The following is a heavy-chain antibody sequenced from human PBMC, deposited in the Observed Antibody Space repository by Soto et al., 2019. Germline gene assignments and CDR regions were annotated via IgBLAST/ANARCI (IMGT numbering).Heavy chain of an antibody. Sequence: QVQLQESGPGLVKPSQTLSLTCTVSGGSISSGGYYWTWIRQHPGKGLEWIGYIYYSGTTYYNSSLKSRVTISLDTSENQFSLSLNSVTAADTAVYYCVRAFITPISNCFDPWGQGTLVTVSS. J-gene: IGHJ5*02. V-gene: IGHV4-31*03. CDR1: GGSISSGGYY. CDR2: IYYSGTT. D-gene: IGHD3-22*01. CDR3: VRAFITPISNCFDP.